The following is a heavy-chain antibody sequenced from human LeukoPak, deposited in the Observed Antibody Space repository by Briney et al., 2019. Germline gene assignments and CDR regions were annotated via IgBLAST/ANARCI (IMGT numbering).Heavy chain of an antibody. CDR3: ARALSQFPNFEY. CDR1: GASISGKD. J-gene: IGHJ4*02. Sequence: SETLLILCPVSGASISGKDWTWNRQPPGKGLEWIGYIYYSGSTNYNPSLRSRLTISVDTSKVEFSLKLSSVTAADTAVYYCARALSQFPNFEYQGQ. D-gene: IGHD2/OR15-2a*01. CDR2: IYYSGST. V-gene: IGHV4-59*01.